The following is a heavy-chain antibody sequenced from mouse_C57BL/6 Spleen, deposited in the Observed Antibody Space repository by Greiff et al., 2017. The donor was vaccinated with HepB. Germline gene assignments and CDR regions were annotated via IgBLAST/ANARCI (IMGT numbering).Heavy chain of an antibody. CDR1: GFTFSSYA. CDR2: ISDGGSYT. D-gene: IGHD1-1*01. J-gene: IGHJ4*01. CDR3: ARDHHGNAMDY. V-gene: IGHV5-4*01. Sequence: EVKLMESGGGLVKPGGSLKLSCAASGFTFSSYAMSWVRQTPEKRLEWVATISDGGSYTYYPDNVKGRFTISRDNAKNNLYLQMSHLKSEDTAMYYCARDHHGNAMDYWGQGTSVTVSS.